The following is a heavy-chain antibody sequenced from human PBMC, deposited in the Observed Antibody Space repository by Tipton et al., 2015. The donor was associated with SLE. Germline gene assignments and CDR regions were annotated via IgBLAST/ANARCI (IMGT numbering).Heavy chain of an antibody. D-gene: IGHD1-26*01. V-gene: IGHV3-30*04. CDR3: ARDVVGVTEGLDH. CDR2: ISYDGSNK. Sequence: QLVQSGGGLVQRGGSLRLSCAASGFTFSNYAMHWVRQAPGKGLEWVAVISYDGSNKYYADSVKGRFTISRDNSKNTLYLQMNSLRAEDTAVYYCARDVVGVTEGLDHWGQGTLVTVSS. CDR1: GFTFSNYA. J-gene: IGHJ4*02.